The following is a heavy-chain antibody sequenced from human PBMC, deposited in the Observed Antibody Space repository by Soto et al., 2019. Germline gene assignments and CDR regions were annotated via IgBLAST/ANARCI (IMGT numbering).Heavy chain of an antibody. Sequence: LXLSCAASGFSVTDHYMTWVRQAPGKGLEWVSVLYTGGRAYYGDSVKGRFTISRDSSTNTLYLQMNSLKVGDTAFYFCARSFNDWTNYFDYWSEGSLVTVSS. CDR1: GFSVTDHY. CDR2: LYTGGRA. V-gene: IGHV3-53*01. CDR3: ARSFNDWTNYFDY. J-gene: IGHJ4*02. D-gene: IGHD3-9*01.